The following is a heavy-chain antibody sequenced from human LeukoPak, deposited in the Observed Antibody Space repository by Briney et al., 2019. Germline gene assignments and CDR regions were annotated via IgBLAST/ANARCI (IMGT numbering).Heavy chain of an antibody. V-gene: IGHV1-18*01. CDR2: ISAYNGNT. Sequence: GASVKVSCKASGYTSTSYGISWAPQAPGQGLKWMGGISAYNGNTVYAQMLQGRVTMTTDTSTSTAYMELRSLRSDDTAVYYCARDPDSSGYGAWGQGTLVTVSS. J-gene: IGHJ5*02. D-gene: IGHD3-22*01. CDR1: GYTSTSYG. CDR3: ARDPDSSGYGA.